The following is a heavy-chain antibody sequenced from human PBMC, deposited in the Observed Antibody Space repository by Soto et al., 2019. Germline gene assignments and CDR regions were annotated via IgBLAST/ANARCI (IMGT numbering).Heavy chain of an antibody. CDR3: ARTLTGTAFDY. CDR1: CGYLSPSG. D-gene: IGHD1-20*01. V-gene: IGHV4-34*01. Sequence: PLSLTCGVLCGYLSPSGGPRIIQTQGKGLEWIGNINHSGSTKYNPSLKSRVTISVDTSKNLFSLKLTSVTAADTSVYCCARTLTGTAFDYWGQGTLVTVSS. J-gene: IGHJ4*02. CDR2: INHSGST.